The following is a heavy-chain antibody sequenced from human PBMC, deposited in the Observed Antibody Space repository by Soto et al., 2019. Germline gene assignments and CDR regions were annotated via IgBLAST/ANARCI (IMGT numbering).Heavy chain of an antibody. V-gene: IGHV4-59*01. CDR1: GGSISSYY. D-gene: IGHD2-15*01. Sequence: ETLSLTCTVSGGSISSYYWSWIRQPPGKGLEWIGYIYYSGSTNYNPSLKSRVTISVDTSKNQFSLKLSSVTAADTAVYYCARAYGDCSGGSCYDGWFDPWGQGTLVTVDS. CDR3: ARAYGDCSGGSCYDGWFDP. J-gene: IGHJ5*02. CDR2: IYYSGST.